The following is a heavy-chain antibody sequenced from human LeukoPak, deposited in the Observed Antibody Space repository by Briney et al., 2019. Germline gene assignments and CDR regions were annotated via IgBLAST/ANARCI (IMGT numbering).Heavy chain of an antibody. CDR2: ISAYKGNT. CDR1: GYTFTSYG. J-gene: IGHJ5*02. D-gene: IGHD2-15*01. V-gene: IGHV1-18*01. CDR3: ARAGYCSGGSCYGWFDP. Sequence: ASVKVSCKASGYTFTSYGISWVRQAPGQGLEWMGWISAYKGNTNYAQKLQGRVTMTTDTTTSTAYMELRSLRSDDTAVYYCARAGYCSGGSCYGWFDPWGQGTLVTVSS.